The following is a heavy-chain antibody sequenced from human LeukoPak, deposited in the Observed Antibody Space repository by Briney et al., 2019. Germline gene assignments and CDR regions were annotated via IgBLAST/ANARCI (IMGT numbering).Heavy chain of an antibody. CDR2: IRYDGSTK. J-gene: IGHJ4*02. CDR1: GFTFSSSG. V-gene: IGHV3-30*02. CDR3: VKDRGGTYYFDF. Sequence: GGSLILSCAASGFTFSSSGMHWVRQAPGKGLEWVTFIRYDGSTKSYADSVKGRFTISRDNSKNTLYLQMNSPRAEDTAVYYCVKDRGGTYYFDFWGQGTPVTVSS. D-gene: IGHD1-26*01.